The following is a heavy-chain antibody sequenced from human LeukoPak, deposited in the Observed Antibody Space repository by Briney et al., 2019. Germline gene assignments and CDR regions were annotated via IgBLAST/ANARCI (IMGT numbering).Heavy chain of an antibody. CDR3: ARVVSPNYYYYFYMDV. V-gene: IGHV4-38-2*02. CDR1: GYSISRGYY. J-gene: IGHJ6*03. CDR2: IYHSGST. D-gene: IGHD2-2*01. Sequence: SETLSLTCTVSGYSISRGYYWGWIRQPPGKGLEWIGSIYHSGSTYYNPSLKSRVTISVDTSKNEFSLKLSSVTAADTAVYYCARVVSPNYYYYFYMDVWGKGTTVTVSS.